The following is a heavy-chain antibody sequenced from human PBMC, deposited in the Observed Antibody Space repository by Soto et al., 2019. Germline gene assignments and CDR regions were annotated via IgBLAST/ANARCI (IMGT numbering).Heavy chain of an antibody. J-gene: IGHJ4*02. Sequence: SETLSLTCSFSVVSISSSSHYCAWIRQAPGQGLEWIGSGYQSGNTYYNPSLRNRVAVSVDTSTNQISLRVKSVTASDTGVYFYARHAMQNEFQLWGQGTPVNVS. CDR1: VVSISSSSHY. D-gene: IGHD3-10*01. CDR3: ARHAMQNEFQL. CDR2: GYQSGNT. V-gene: IGHV4-39*01.